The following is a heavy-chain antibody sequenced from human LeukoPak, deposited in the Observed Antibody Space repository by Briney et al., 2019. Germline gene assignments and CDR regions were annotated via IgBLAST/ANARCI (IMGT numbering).Heavy chain of an antibody. CDR1: GGSFSGYY. Sequence: SETLSLTCAVYGGSFSGYYWSWIRKPPGKGMEWIGEINHSGSTNYNPSLKSRVTISVDTSKNQFSLKLSSVTAADTAVYYCARGLELRYFDWLLTNYFDYWGQGTLVTVSS. D-gene: IGHD3-9*01. J-gene: IGHJ4*02. V-gene: IGHV4-34*01. CDR2: INHSGST. CDR3: ARGLELRYFDWLLTNYFDY.